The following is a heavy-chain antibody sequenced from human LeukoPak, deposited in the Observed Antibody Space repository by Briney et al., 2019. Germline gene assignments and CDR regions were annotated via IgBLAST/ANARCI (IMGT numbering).Heavy chain of an antibody. CDR3: ARSGSSYDGSQSWFDY. CDR1: RLTFSSYS. J-gene: IGHJ4*02. CDR2: ISSGSSTI. V-gene: IGHV3-48*01. D-gene: IGHD3-22*01. Sequence: GGSLRLSCAASRLTFSSYSMNWVRQAPGKGLEWISYISSGSSTIYYADSVKGRFTISRDNAKNSLYLHVSSLRAEDTAVYYCARSGSSYDGSQSWFDYWGQGTLVTVSS.